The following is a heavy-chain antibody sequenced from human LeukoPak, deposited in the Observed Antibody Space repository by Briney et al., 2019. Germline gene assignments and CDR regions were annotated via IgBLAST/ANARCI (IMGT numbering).Heavy chain of an antibody. CDR1: GYTFTGYY. V-gene: IGHV1-2*02. CDR3: ARDIRSLGYCSSTSCYTVFDY. D-gene: IGHD2-2*02. CDR2: INPNSGGT. J-gene: IGHJ4*02. Sequence: ASVKVSCKASGYTFTGYYMHWVRQAPGQGLEWMGWINPNSGGTNYAQKFQGRVTMTRDTSIGTAYMELSSLRSEDTAVYYCARDIRSLGYCSSTSCYTVFDYWGQGTLVTVSS.